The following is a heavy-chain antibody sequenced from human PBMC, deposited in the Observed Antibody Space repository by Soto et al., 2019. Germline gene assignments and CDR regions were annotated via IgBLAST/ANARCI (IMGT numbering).Heavy chain of an antibody. Sequence: QVQLLQSGAEVKKPGTSVRVSCRASGYTFKDYDINWVRRAPGQGLEWMGWMNPNSGNTAYARKFHDRITMTRSVSARTAFMELSSLTPEDTAVYYCARRMTWSLWWFDLWGSGTQVTVSS. D-gene: IGHD2-21*01. CDR3: ARRMTWSLWWFDL. CDR2: MNPNSGNT. V-gene: IGHV1-8*01. CDR1: GYTFKDYD. J-gene: IGHJ2*01.